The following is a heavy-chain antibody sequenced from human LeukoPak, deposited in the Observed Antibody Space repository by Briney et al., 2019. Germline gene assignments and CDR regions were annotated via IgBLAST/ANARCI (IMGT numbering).Heavy chain of an antibody. CDR2: ISWNSGSI. Sequence: GGSLRLSCAASGFTFDDYAMHWVRQAPGKGLEWVSGISWNSGSIGYADSVKGRFTISRDNAKNSLYLQMNSLRAEDTALYYCAKGYYDSSGPSDYWGQGAMVTVSS. D-gene: IGHD3-22*01. J-gene: IGHJ4*02. CDR3: AKGYYDSSGPSDY. V-gene: IGHV3-9*01. CDR1: GFTFDDYA.